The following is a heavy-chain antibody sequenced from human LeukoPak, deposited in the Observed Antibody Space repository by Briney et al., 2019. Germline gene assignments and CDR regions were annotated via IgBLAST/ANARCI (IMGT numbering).Heavy chain of an antibody. J-gene: IGHJ5*02. Sequence: PSETLSLTCTVSGGSISSYYWSWIRQPPGKGLEWIGYIYYSGSTNYNPSLKGRVTISVDTSKNQFSLKLSSVTAADTAVYYCARDRGGFDPWGQGTLVTVSS. CDR1: GGSISSYY. D-gene: IGHD3-10*01. CDR3: ARDRGGFDP. CDR2: IYYSGST. V-gene: IGHV4-59*01.